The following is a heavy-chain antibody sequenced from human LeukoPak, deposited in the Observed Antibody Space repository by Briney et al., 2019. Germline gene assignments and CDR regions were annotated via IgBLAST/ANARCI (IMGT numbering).Heavy chain of an antibody. CDR3: ARRHIVANAFDI. D-gene: IGHD2-21*01. CDR2: IYHSGST. J-gene: IGHJ3*02. CDR1: GYSISSGYY. Sequence: PSETLSLTCAVSGYSISSGYYWGWIRPPPGKGLEWIGSIYHSGSTYYNPSLKSRITISVDTSKNQFSLKLSSVTAADTAVHYCARRHIVANAFDIWGQGTMVTVSS. V-gene: IGHV4-38-2*01.